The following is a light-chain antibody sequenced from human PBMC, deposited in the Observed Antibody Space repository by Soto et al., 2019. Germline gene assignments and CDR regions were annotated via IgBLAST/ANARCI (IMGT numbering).Light chain of an antibody. J-gene: IGKJ2*01. Sequence: DVVMTQSPLSLPVTLGQPASISCRSSQSLAYIDGNTYLNWFHQRPGQSPRRLIYQVSNRDSGVPDRFSGSGSGTDFTLKISRVEADDVGVYYCMQGRHWPPYTFGQGTKLEIK. CDR2: QVS. V-gene: IGKV2-30*01. CDR1: QSLAYIDGNTY. CDR3: MQGRHWPPYT.